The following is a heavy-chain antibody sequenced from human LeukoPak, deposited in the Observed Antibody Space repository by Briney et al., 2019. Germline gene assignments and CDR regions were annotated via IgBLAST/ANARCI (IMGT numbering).Heavy chain of an antibody. V-gene: IGHV3-23*01. Sequence: GGSLRLSCAASGFTFSSYAMSWVRQAPGKGLEWVSAISGSGGSTYYADSVKGRFTISRDNSKSTLYLQMNSLRAEDTAVYHCAKKSGDHFHFDFWGQGTLVTVSS. J-gene: IGHJ4*02. CDR3: AKKSGDHFHFDF. D-gene: IGHD2-21*01. CDR1: GFTFSSYA. CDR2: ISGSGGST.